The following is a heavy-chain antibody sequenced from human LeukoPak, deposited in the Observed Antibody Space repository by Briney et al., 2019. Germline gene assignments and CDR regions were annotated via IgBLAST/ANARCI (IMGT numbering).Heavy chain of an antibody. J-gene: IGHJ3*02. Sequence: GGSLRLSCAASGFTYIIAWMSWVRQAPGKGLEWVGRIKSRGDGETRDYAAPVKDRFIISRNDTKNTLYLQMNSLRTEDTAIYYCTAVGEWLSNAFNTWGQGTLVTVSA. D-gene: IGHD3-3*01. CDR2: IKSRGDGETR. CDR1: GFTYIIAW. V-gene: IGHV3-15*01. CDR3: TAVGEWLSNAFNT.